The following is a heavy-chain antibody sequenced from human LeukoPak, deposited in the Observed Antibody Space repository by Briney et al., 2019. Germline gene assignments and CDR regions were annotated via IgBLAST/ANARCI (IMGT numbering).Heavy chain of an antibody. CDR1: GGSFSSYY. J-gene: IGHJ4*02. CDR3: ARGSTVAGNDY. V-gene: IGHV4-34*01. CDR2: INHSGST. D-gene: IGHD6-19*01. Sequence: SETLSLTCAVYGGSFSSYYWSWIRQPPGKGLEWIGEINHSGSTNYNPSLKSRVTISVDTSKNQFSLKLSSVTAADTAVYYCARGSTVAGNDYWGQGTLVTVSS.